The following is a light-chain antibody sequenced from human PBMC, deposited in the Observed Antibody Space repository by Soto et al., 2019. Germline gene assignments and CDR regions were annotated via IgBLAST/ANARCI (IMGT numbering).Light chain of an antibody. CDR2: GAS. V-gene: IGKV3-15*01. Sequence: EIVMTQSPATLSVSPGERATLSCRASQSVNSNLAWYQQKSGQAPRLLIYGASTRATGIPARFSGSGSGTEFTLTISSLQSEDIAVYYCQQYNSWPPYTFGQGTKLEIK. CDR1: QSVNSN. CDR3: QQYNSWPPYT. J-gene: IGKJ2*01.